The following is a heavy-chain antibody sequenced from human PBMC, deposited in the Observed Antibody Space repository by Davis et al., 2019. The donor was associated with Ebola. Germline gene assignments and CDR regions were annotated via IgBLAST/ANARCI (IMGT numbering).Heavy chain of an antibody. Sequence: PGGSLRLSCAASGFTFSSYWMSWVRQAPGKGLEWVANIKQVGSEKYYVDSVKGRFTISRDNAKNSLYLQMNSLRAEDTAVYYCARASKGYCTGGVCLFDYWGQGTLVTVSS. J-gene: IGHJ4*02. CDR3: ARASKGYCTGGVCLFDY. V-gene: IGHV3-7*01. D-gene: IGHD2-8*02. CDR2: IKQVGSEK. CDR1: GFTFSSYW.